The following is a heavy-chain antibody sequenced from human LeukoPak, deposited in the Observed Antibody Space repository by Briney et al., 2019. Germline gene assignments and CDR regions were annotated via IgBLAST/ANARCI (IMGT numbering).Heavy chain of an antibody. CDR2: IYYSGST. V-gene: IGHV4-39*07. CDR3: ARGWGASSSWLNWFDP. CDR1: GGSISSSSYY. D-gene: IGHD6-13*01. J-gene: IGHJ5*02. Sequence: SETLSLTCTVSGGSISSSSYYWGWIRQPPGKGLEGIGSIYYSGSTYYNPSLKSRVTISVDTSKNQFSLKLTSVPAAHTAVYYCARGWGASSSWLNWFDPWRQGTLVTVSS.